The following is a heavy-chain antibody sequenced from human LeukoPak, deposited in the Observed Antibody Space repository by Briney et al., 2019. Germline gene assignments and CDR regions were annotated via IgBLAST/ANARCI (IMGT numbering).Heavy chain of an antibody. D-gene: IGHD3-10*01. CDR1: GFTFSSYG. V-gene: IGHV3-23*01. J-gene: IGHJ4*02. Sequence: GGSLRLSCAASGFTFSSYGMSWVRQAPGKGLEWVSTISASGGNTYYADSVKGRFTISRDNSKNTLYVQMNSLRPEDTAVYYCMKDLGRFYDASGGESNYWGQGTLVTVSS. CDR2: ISASGGNT. CDR3: MKDLGRFYDASGGESNY.